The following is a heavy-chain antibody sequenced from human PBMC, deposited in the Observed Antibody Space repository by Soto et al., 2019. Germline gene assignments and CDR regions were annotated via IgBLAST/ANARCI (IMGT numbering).Heavy chain of an antibody. Sequence: GGSLRLSCAASGFTFSSYGMHWVRQAPGKGLEWVAVIWYDGSNKYYADSVKGRFTISRDNSKNTLYLQMNSLRAEDTAVYYCARDGYCSGGSCSYYMDVWGKGTTVTVSS. CDR2: IWYDGSNK. D-gene: IGHD2-15*01. J-gene: IGHJ6*03. CDR1: GFTFSSYG. CDR3: ARDGYCSGGSCSYYMDV. V-gene: IGHV3-33*01.